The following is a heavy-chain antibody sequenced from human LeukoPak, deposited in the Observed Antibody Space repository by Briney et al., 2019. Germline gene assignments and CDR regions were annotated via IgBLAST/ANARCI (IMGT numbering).Heavy chain of an antibody. D-gene: IGHD5-12*01. CDR1: GYTFTSYD. CDR2: MNPNSGNT. Sequence: ASVKVSCKASGYTFTSYDINWVRQATGQGLEWMGWMNPNSGNTGYAQKFQGRVTITRNTSISTAYMELSSLRSEDTAMYYCARGDSGYDSFDYWGQGTLVTVSS. V-gene: IGHV1-8*03. J-gene: IGHJ4*02. CDR3: ARGDSGYDSFDY.